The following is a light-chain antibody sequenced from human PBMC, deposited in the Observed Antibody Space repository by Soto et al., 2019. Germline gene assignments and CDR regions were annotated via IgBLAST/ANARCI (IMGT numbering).Light chain of an antibody. CDR2: AAS. Sequence: EIVLTQSPATLSLSPGERATLSCRASQSVRSFLTWYQQRPGQAPRLLIYAASKRDSGIPARFSGSWSGTDFNITISSLDHDYCAVYYCQHRSSWITFGEGTRLEIK. V-gene: IGKV3-11*01. CDR1: QSVRSF. CDR3: QHRSSWIT. J-gene: IGKJ5*01.